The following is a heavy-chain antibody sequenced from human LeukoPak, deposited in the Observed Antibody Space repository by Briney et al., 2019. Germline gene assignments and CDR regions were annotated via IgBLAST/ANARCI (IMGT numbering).Heavy chain of an antibody. J-gene: IGHJ5*02. Sequence: SETLSLTCTVSGRSINSYYWSWIRQPPGKGLECIGYIHYTGSTNYNPSLKSRVTISVDTSKNQFSLKLSSVTAADTAIYYCARGGYYGSGNDFRFDPWGQGTLVTVSS. V-gene: IGHV4-59*01. CDR1: GRSINSYY. CDR2: IHYTGST. D-gene: IGHD3-10*01. CDR3: ARGGYYGSGNDFRFDP.